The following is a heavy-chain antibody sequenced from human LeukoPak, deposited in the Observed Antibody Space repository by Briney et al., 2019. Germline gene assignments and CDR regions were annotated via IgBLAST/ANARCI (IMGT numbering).Heavy chain of an antibody. Sequence: GGSLRLSCAASGLTFSTYWMHWVRQAPGKGLVWVSRINSDGSGTSYADSVKGRFTISRGNAKNTLYLQMNSLRAEDTAVYYCASYYYDNGGYWDAFDIWGQGTMVTVSS. CDR1: GLTFSTYW. CDR3: ASYYYDNGGYWDAFDI. J-gene: IGHJ3*02. D-gene: IGHD3-22*01. V-gene: IGHV3-74*01. CDR2: INSDGSGT.